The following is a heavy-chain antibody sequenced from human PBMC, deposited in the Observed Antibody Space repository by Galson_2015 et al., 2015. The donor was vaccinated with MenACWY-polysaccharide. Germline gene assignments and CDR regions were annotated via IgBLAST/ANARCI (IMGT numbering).Heavy chain of an antibody. CDR2: VRPEDGRT. Sequence: VKVSCKASGYVFTDHDIHWVQQAPGRGLQWMGLVRPEDGRTMYAEKFRSRITITADTSADTAYMELTALTSEDTALYYCTTLRSPCHFWSGCDYWGQGTQVAVSS. CDR1: GYVFTDHD. J-gene: IGHJ4*02. V-gene: IGHV1-69-2*01. CDR3: TTLRSPCHFWSGCDY. D-gene: IGHD3-3*02.